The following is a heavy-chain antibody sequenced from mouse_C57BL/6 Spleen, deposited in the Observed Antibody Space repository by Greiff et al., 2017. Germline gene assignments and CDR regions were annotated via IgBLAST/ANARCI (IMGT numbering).Heavy chain of an antibody. Sequence: EVQGVESGGGLVKPGGSLKLSCAASGFTFSSYAMSWVRQTPEKRLEWVATISDGGSYTYYPDNVKGRFTISRDNAKNNLYLQMSHLKSEDTAMYYCARDYDYDAGFAYWGQGTLVTVSA. J-gene: IGHJ3*01. CDR1: GFTFSSYA. CDR3: ARDYDYDAGFAY. CDR2: ISDGGSYT. D-gene: IGHD2-4*01. V-gene: IGHV5-4*01.